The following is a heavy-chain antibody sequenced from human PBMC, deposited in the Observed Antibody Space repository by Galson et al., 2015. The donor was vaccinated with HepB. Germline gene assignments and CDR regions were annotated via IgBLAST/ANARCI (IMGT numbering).Heavy chain of an antibody. CDR2: ISGSGGST. V-gene: IGHV3-23*01. J-gene: IGHJ4*02. CDR1: GFTFSSYA. Sequence: SLRLSCAASGFTFSSYAMSWVRQAPGKGLEWVSAISGSGGSTYYADSVKGRFTISRDNSKNTLYLQMNSLRAEDTAVYYCAKDQPDAFHTYYDSSGALGRWGQGTLVTVSS. CDR3: AKDQPDAFHTYYDSSGALGR. D-gene: IGHD3-22*01.